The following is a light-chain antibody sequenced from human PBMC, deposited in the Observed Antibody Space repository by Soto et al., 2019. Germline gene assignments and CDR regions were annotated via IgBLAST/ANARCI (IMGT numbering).Light chain of an antibody. CDR2: WAS. J-gene: IGKJ2*01. V-gene: IGKV4-1*01. CDR3: QQYSSIPYT. Sequence: DIVMTQSPDSLAVSLGERATINCKSSQSVLYSSNNKNHLAWYQQKPGQPPKLLIYWASTRESGVPERFSGSGSGTDFTLTISSLQAEDVAVYYCQQYSSIPYTFGQGTKLEIK. CDR1: QSVLYSSNNKNH.